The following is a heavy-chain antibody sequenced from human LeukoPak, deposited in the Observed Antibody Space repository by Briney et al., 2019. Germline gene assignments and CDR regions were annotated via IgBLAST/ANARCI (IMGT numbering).Heavy chain of an antibody. CDR2: ISWSSGSI. CDR3: AKDIHGSGSHIFDY. V-gene: IGHV3-9*01. D-gene: IGHD3-10*01. CDR1: GFTFDDYA. Sequence: GGSVVLSCAASGFTFDDYAMHWVRPAPGKGLEWVSGISWSSGSIVYADSVKGRFTISRDNAKNSLYLQMNSLRAEDTALYYCAKDIHGSGSHIFDYWGQGTLVTVSS. J-gene: IGHJ4*02.